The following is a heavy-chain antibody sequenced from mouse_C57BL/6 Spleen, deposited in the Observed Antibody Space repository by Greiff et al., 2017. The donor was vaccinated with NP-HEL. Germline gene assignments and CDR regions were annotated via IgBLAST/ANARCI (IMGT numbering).Heavy chain of an antibody. D-gene: IGHD1-2*01. Sequence: EVHLVESGGGLVQPGGSMTLSCVASGFTFSNYWMNWVRQSPEKGLEWVAQIRLKSDNYATHYAESVKGRFTISRDDSKSSVYLQMNNLRAEDTGISYCTVITGGYFDVWGTGTTVTVSS. CDR2: IRLKSDNYAT. V-gene: IGHV6-3*01. CDR1: GFTFSNYW. J-gene: IGHJ1*03. CDR3: TVITGGYFDV.